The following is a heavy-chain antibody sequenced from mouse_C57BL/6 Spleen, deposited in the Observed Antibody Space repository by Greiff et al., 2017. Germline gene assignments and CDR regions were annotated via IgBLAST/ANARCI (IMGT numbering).Heavy chain of an antibody. D-gene: IGHD2-3*01. J-gene: IGHJ3*01. Sequence: DVMLVESEGGLVQPGSSMKLSCTASGFTFSDYYMAWVRQVPEKGLEWVANINYDGSSTYYLDSLKSRFIISRDNAKNILYLQMSSLKSEDTATYYCARDDDGYYPFAYWGQGTLVTVSA. CDR3: ARDDDGYYPFAY. CDR2: INYDGSST. CDR1: GFTFSDYY. V-gene: IGHV5-16*01.